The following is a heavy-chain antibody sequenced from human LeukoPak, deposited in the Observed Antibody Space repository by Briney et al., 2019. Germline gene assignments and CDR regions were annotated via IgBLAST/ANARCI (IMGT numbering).Heavy chain of an antibody. CDR1: GFTFSSYA. J-gene: IGHJ3*02. CDR2: ISTNGGRT. D-gene: IGHD3-16*01. CDR3: ARERRGDDAFDI. V-gene: IGHV3-64*01. Sequence: GGSLRLSCAASGFTFSSYAMHWVRQAPGKGLEYVSTISTNGGRTYYANSVKGRFTISRDNSNNTVYLQMGSLRAEDMAVYYCARERRGDDAFDIWGQGTMVTVSS.